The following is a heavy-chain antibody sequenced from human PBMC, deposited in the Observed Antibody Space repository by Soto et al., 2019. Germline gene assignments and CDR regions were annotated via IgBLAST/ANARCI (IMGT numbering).Heavy chain of an antibody. CDR1: GFTFSSFW. V-gene: IGHV3-74*01. Sequence: EVQLVESGGGLVQPGGSLRLSCTASGFTFSSFWMHWVRQAPGKGLVWVSRINSDGSSTTYADSVKGRFTISRDNAKNTLYLQMNSLRAEDTAVYYCARCDSWSGYYDYGGQGTLVTVSS. D-gene: IGHD3-3*01. CDR2: INSDGSST. CDR3: ARCDSWSGYYDY. J-gene: IGHJ4*02.